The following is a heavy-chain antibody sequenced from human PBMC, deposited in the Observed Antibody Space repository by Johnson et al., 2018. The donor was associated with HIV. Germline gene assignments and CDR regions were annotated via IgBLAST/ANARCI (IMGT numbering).Heavy chain of an antibody. CDR2: IKQDGSEK. J-gene: IGHJ3*02. Sequence: EVQLVESGGGVVRPGGSLRLSCAASGFTFDDCGMSWVRQGPGKGLEWVANIKQDGSEKYYVDSVKGRFSISRDNAKHSLYLQMNSLRAEDTAVYYCARDRGYWDAFDIWGQGTMVTVSS. CDR3: ARDRGYWDAFDI. D-gene: IGHD3-22*01. CDR1: GFTFDDCG. V-gene: IGHV3-7*01.